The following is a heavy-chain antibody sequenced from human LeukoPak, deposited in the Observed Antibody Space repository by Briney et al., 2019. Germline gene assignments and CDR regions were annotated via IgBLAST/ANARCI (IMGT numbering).Heavy chain of an antibody. Sequence: GGSLRLSCAASGFTFSSYAMSWVRQAPGKGLEFVSAISGSGGSTYYADSVKGRFTISRDNSKNTLYLQMNSLRAEDTVVYYCAKGGITMIVVVIQYYFDYWGQGTLVTVSS. J-gene: IGHJ4*02. CDR2: ISGSGGST. CDR3: AKGGITMIVVVIQYYFDY. D-gene: IGHD3-22*01. V-gene: IGHV3-23*01. CDR1: GFTFSSYA.